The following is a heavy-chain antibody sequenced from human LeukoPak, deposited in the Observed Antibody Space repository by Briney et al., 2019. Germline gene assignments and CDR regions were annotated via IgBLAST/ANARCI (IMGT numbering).Heavy chain of an antibody. V-gene: IGHV1-69*13. Sequence: GASVKVSCKASGGTFSSYAISWVRQAPGQGLEWMGGIIPIFGTANYAQTFQGRVTITADESTNTPYMELSSLRSEDTAVYYCARGVTVNDLLKGDVQYYYMDAWGEGTTVTVTS. CDR2: IIPIFGTA. D-gene: IGHD2-21*02. J-gene: IGHJ6*03. CDR1: GGTFSSYA. CDR3: ARGVTVNDLLKGDVQYYYMDA.